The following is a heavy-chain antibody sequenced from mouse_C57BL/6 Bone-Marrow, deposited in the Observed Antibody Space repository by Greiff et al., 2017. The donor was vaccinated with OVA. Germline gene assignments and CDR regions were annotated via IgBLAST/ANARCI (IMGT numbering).Heavy chain of an antibody. D-gene: IGHD2-5*01. V-gene: IGHV1-15*01. CDR1: GYTFTDYE. CDR2: IDPETGGT. Sequence: QVHVKQSGAELVRPGASVTLSCKASGYTFTDYEMNWVKQTPVHGLEWIGAIDPETGGTASNQKFKGKAILTAAKSSSPAYMELRSLTSEDSAVYYCTRGYSNYYAMDYWGQGTSVTVSS. J-gene: IGHJ4*01. CDR3: TRGYSNYYAMDY.